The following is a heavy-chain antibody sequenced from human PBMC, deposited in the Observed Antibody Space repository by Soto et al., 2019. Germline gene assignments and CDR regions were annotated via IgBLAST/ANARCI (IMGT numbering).Heavy chain of an antibody. D-gene: IGHD7-27*01. J-gene: IGHJ4*02. CDR1: GYTFTNYD. CDR2: MNPDSGDT. CDR3: ARSRGGTGVHFDY. V-gene: IGHV1-8*01. Sequence: QVQLVQSGAEVKEPGASVKVSCKASGYTFTNYDINWVRQATGQGPEWMGWMNPDSGDTGYVPNFQGRVTMTRSTSISTAYMEPSDLRSEDTAVYYCARSRGGTGVHFDYWGQGTLVTVSS.